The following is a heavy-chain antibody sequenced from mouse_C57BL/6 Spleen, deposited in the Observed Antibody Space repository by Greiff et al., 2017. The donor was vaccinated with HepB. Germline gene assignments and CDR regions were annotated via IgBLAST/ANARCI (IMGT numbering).Heavy chain of an antibody. CDR3: ARLIGGYAMDY. CDR1: GYAFSSSW. D-gene: IGHD3-1*01. CDR2: IYPGDGDT. J-gene: IGHJ4*01. V-gene: IGHV1-82*01. Sequence: QVQLKQSGPELVKPGASVKISCKASGYAFSSSWMNWVKQRPGKGLEWIGRIYPGDGDTNYNGKFKGKATLTADKSSSTAYMQLSSLTSEDSAVYFCARLIGGYAMDYWGQGTSVTVSS.